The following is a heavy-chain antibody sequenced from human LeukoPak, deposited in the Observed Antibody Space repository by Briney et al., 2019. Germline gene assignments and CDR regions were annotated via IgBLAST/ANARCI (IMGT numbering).Heavy chain of an antibody. D-gene: IGHD3-16*01. CDR2: ISYDGSNK. V-gene: IGHV3-30-3*01. J-gene: IGHJ4*02. CDR3: ARGLNAGPDDYVWGSLKA. CDR1: GFTLSSYA. Sequence: PGRSLRLSCAASGFTLSSYAMHWVRQAPGKGLEWVAVISYDGSNKYYADSVKGRFTISRDNSKNTLYLQMNSLRAEDTAVYYCARGLNAGPDDYVWGSLKAWGQGTLVTVSS.